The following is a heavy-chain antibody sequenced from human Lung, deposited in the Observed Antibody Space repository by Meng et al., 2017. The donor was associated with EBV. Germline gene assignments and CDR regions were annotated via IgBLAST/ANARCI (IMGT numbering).Heavy chain of an antibody. Sequence: QVQLVESGGGVVQPGRSLRLSCAASGFTVSSYAMHWVRQAPGKGLEWVAVISYDGSNKYYADSVKGRFTISRDNSKNTLYLQMNSLRAEDTAVYYCARDIGLIAAASKAYYYYYYGMDVWGQGTTVTVS. D-gene: IGHD6-13*01. CDR3: ARDIGLIAAASKAYYYYYYGMDV. CDR2: ISYDGSNK. V-gene: IGHV3-30-3*01. J-gene: IGHJ6*02. CDR1: GFTVSSYA.